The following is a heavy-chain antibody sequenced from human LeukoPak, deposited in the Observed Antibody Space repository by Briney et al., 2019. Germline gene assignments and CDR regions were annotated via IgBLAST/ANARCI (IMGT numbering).Heavy chain of an antibody. D-gene: IGHD1-26*01. CDR3: AGSYSGSLDY. CDR1: GGTFSSYA. J-gene: IGHJ4*02. Sequence: ASVKVSCKASGGTFSSYALSWVRQAPGQGREWMGGIIPIFGTANYAQKFQGRVTITTDESTSTAYMELSSLRSEDTAVYYCAGSYSGSLDYWGQGTLVTVSS. V-gene: IGHV1-69*05. CDR2: IIPIFGTA.